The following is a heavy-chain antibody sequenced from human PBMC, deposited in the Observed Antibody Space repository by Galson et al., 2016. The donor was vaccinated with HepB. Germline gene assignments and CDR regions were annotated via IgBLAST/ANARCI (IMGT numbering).Heavy chain of an antibody. J-gene: IGHJ4*02. CDR1: GFSFSTHS. CDR3: AREPHDFGDYGVDY. D-gene: IGHD4-17*01. CDR2: ISSSRSYI. Sequence: SLRLSCAASGFSFSTHSMDWVRQAPGKGLEWVSYISSSRSYISYADSVKGRFTISRDNAKNSLYLQLNSLRAEDTAVYYCAREPHDFGDYGVDYWGQGTLVTVSS. V-gene: IGHV3-21*01.